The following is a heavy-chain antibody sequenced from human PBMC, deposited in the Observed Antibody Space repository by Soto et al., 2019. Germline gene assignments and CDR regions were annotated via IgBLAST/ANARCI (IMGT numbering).Heavy chain of an antibody. CDR3: AKRTGSGTAYYYYGMDV. CDR1: GGTFSSYA. V-gene: IGHV1-69*12. D-gene: IGHD3-10*01. CDR2: IIPIFGTA. J-gene: IGHJ6*02. Sequence: QVQLVQSGAEVKKPGSSVKVSCKASGGTFSSYAISWVRQAPGQGLEWMGGIIPIFGTANYAQKFQGRVTITADESTSPAYMELRSLRSEDTAVYYCAKRTGSGTAYYYYGMDVWGQGTTVTVSS.